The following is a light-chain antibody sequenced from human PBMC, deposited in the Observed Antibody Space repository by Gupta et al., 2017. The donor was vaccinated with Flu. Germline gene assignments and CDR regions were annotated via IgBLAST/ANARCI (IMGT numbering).Light chain of an antibody. J-gene: IGLJ2*01. Sequence: QSVLTQPPSVSGAPGQRVTIPCTGSSSNSGAVYDVHWDQPPPGPAPKLRILVNSNRPSGVPDRSSGSKSGNSALLAIAGLHADDEADYGCQSYDSILSCLFGGGTKLTVL. CDR2: VNS. V-gene: IGLV1-40*01. CDR3: QSYDSILSCL. CDR1: SSNSGAVYD.